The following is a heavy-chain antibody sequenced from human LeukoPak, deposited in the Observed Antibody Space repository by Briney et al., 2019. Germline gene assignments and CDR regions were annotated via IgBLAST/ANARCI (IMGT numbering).Heavy chain of an antibody. V-gene: IGHV3-21*04. Sequence: PGGSLRLSCAASGFTFSSYEMNWVRQAPGKGLEWVSSISSSSSYIYYADSVKGRVTISRDNSKNLVFLQMSSPRAEDTALYYCAKDLLISRIAAAGPFDSWGQGTRVTVSS. CDR2: ISSSSSYI. CDR1: GFTFSSYE. D-gene: IGHD6-13*01. CDR3: AKDLLISRIAAAGPFDS. J-gene: IGHJ4*02.